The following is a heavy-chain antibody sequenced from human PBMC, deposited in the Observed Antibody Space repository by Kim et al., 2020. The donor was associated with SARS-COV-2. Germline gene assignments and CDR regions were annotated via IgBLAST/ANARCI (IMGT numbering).Heavy chain of an antibody. CDR3: ARDESITMVRGSSYYFDY. CDR1: GGSISSYY. Sequence: SETLSLTCTVSGGSISSYYWSWIRQPAGKGLEWIGRIYTSGSTNYNPSLKSRVTMSVDTSKNQFSLKLSSVTAADTAVYYCARDESITMVRGSSYYFDYWGQGTLVTVSS. V-gene: IGHV4-4*07. CDR2: IYTSGST. J-gene: IGHJ4*02. D-gene: IGHD3-10*01.